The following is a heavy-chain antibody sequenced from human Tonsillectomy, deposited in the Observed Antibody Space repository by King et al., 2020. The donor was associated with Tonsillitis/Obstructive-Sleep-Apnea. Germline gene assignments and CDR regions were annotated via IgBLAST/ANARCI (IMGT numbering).Heavy chain of an antibody. V-gene: IGHV3-23*04. CDR2: ISGSGGGT. CDR3: AKGKDNSGWYYYGMDV. Sequence: EVQLVESGGGLVQPGGSLRLSCAASGFTFSSYAMNWVRQTPGKGLEWVSAISGSGGGTYSANSVRGRFTISRDNSKNTLYLQMNSLTVEDTAVYYCAKGKDNSGWYYYGMDVWGQGPRSPSP. J-gene: IGHJ6*02. CDR1: GFTFSSYA. D-gene: IGHD6-19*01.